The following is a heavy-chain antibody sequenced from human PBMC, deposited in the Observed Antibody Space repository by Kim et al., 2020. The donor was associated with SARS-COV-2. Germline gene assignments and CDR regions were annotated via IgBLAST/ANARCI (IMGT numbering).Heavy chain of an antibody. CDR2: ISSSSSYI. Sequence: GGSLRLSCAASGFTFSSYSMNWVRQAPGKGLEWVSSISSSSSYIYYADSVKGRFTISRDNAKNSLYLQMNSLRAEDTAVYYCARDISGRDMGAPIDYWGQGTLVTVSS. CDR3: ARDISGRDMGAPIDY. CDR1: GFTFSSYS. V-gene: IGHV3-21*01. D-gene: IGHD1-26*01. J-gene: IGHJ4*02.